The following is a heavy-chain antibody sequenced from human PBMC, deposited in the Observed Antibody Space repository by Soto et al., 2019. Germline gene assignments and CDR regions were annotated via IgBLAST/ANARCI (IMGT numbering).Heavy chain of an antibody. J-gene: IGHJ4*02. Sequence: GGSLRLSCTASGFTFSDYAMSWVRQPPGKGLEWVSVISAGGSTYYADSVKGRFTVSRTNTKNTLYLHMNSLRAEDTAVYYCANVPIWCSSTSCYTEGFDYWGQGTLVTVSS. CDR2: ISAGGST. V-gene: IGHV3-23*01. CDR3: ANVPIWCSSTSCYTEGFDY. D-gene: IGHD2-2*02. CDR1: GFTFSDYA.